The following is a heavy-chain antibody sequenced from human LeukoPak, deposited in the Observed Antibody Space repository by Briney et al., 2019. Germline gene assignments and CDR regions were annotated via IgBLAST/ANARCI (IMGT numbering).Heavy chain of an antibody. CDR2: IYYSGST. D-gene: IGHD5-24*01. V-gene: IGHV4-39*07. J-gene: IGHJ4*02. CDR1: GSSISSSSYY. Sequence: SETLSLTCTVSGSSISSSSYYWGWIRQPPGKGLEWIGSIYYSGSTYYNPSLKSRVTISVDTSKNQFSLKLSSVTAADTAVYYCARDGDGYNRYFDYWGQGTLVTVSS. CDR3: ARDGDGYNRYFDY.